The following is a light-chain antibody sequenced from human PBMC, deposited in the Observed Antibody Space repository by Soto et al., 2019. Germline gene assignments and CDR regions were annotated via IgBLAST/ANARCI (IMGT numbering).Light chain of an antibody. Sequence: QSVLTQPASVSGSPGQSITISCTGTSSDVGGYNYVSWYQQHPGKAPKLMIYDVSNRPSGVSNRFSGSKSGNTASLTISGLQAEEEADYYCSSYTSSSTLVVFGGGTKLTVL. CDR2: DVS. CDR3: SSYTSSSTLVV. V-gene: IGLV2-14*01. J-gene: IGLJ2*01. CDR1: SSDVGGYNY.